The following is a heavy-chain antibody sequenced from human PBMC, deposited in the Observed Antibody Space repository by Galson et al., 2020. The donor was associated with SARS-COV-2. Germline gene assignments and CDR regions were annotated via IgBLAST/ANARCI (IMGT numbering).Heavy chain of an antibody. V-gene: IGHV6-1*01. Sequence: SQTLSLPCAISGDSVSSNSATWNWIRQSPSRRQEWPGRTYYRSKWYNDYALSVKSRITINPDTSKNHFPLQLKSVTPEDTAVYYCARGLRSLDYWGQGTLVTVSS. CDR3: ARGLRSLDY. D-gene: IGHD4-17*01. CDR2: TYYRSKWYN. J-gene: IGHJ4*02. CDR1: GDSVSSNSAT.